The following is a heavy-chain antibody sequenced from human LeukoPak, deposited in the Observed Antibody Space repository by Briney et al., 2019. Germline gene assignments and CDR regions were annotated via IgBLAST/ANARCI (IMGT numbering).Heavy chain of an antibody. D-gene: IGHD3-3*01. V-gene: IGHV1-69*04. CDR1: GGTFSSYA. CDR3: ARDLSGVVIIHYGMDV. CDR2: IIPIFGIA. Sequence: SVKVSCKASGGTFSSYAISWVRQAPGQGLEWMGRIIPIFGIANYAQKFQGRVTITADTSTSTAYMELSSLRSEDTAVYYCARDLSGVVIIHYGMDVWGQGTTVTVSS. J-gene: IGHJ6*02.